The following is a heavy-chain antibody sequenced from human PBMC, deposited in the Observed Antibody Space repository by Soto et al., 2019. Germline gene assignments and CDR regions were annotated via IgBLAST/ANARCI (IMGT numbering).Heavy chain of an antibody. D-gene: IGHD4-17*01. Sequence: SETLSLTCSVSGGSIDNKYGGWLRQPPGKGLEWIGYIHYSGSTHNNPSLNSRVTISIDTSRNQFSLKLSSVTAADTAVYYCARGRLRTAFDIWGQGTMVTVSS. CDR2: IHYSGST. V-gene: IGHV4-59*01. CDR1: GGSIDNKY. J-gene: IGHJ3*02. CDR3: ARGRLRTAFDI.